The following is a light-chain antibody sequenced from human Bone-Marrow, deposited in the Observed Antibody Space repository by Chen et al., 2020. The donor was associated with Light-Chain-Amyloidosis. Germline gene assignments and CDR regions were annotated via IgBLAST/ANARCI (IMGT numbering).Light chain of an antibody. CDR3: QVWDRSSDRPV. Sequence: SYVLTQPSSVSVSPGQTATIARGGNNIGSTSVHWYQQTPGQAPLLVVYDDSDRPSGIPERVSGAKAGNTATLTISRVEAGDEADYYCQVWDRSSDRPVFGGGTKLTVL. CDR1: NIGSTS. CDR2: DDS. J-gene: IGLJ3*02. V-gene: IGLV3-21*02.